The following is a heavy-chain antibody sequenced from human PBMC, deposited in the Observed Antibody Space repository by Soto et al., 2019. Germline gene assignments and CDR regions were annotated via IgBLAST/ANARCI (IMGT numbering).Heavy chain of an antibody. Sequence: EVQLLDSGGRLVQPGESLGLSCAASGFTFSNYAMSWVRQAPGKGLEWVSSITASADTTFYSDSVKGRFAISRDNFRNMWFSQMSGLRAEDSATYDCHIAEGDYWGQGTLVAVFS. CDR1: GFTFSNYA. CDR2: ITASADTT. V-gene: IGHV3-23*01. J-gene: IGHJ4*02. CDR3: HIAEGDY. D-gene: IGHD6-13*01.